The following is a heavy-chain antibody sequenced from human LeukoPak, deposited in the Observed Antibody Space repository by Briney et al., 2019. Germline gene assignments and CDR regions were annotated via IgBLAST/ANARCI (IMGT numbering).Heavy chain of an antibody. J-gene: IGHJ4*02. CDR3: ARAEGHCSSATCPSPFDY. CDR1: GYTFINYD. V-gene: IGHV1-18*01. CDR2: ISPYNRNT. Sequence: ASVKVSCKASGYTFINYDITWVRQAPGQGLEWMGWISPYNRNTIYAQKLQGRVTMTTDTSTTTAYLELRNLRSDDTAVYYCARAEGHCSSATCPSPFDYWGQGTLVTVSS. D-gene: IGHD2-2*01.